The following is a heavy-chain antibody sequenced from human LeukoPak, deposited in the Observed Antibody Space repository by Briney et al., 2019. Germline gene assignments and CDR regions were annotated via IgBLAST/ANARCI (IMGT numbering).Heavy chain of an antibody. D-gene: IGHD1-26*01. CDR3: ARDLWVGAEDYFDY. Sequence: SETLSLTCTVSGGSISSYYWSWIRQPPGKGLEWIGYIYYSGSTNYNPSLKSRVTISVDTSKNQFSLKLSSVTVADTAVYYCARDLWVGAEDYFDYWGQGTLVTVSS. CDR1: GGSISSYY. CDR2: IYYSGST. V-gene: IGHV4-59*01. J-gene: IGHJ4*02.